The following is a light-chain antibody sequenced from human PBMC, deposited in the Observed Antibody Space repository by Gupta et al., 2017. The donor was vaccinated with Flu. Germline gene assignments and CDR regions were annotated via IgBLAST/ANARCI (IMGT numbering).Light chain of an antibody. J-gene: IGKJ1*01. CDR2: GAS. CDR3: QQYNYWPRT. V-gene: IGKV3-15*01. Sequence: DIVLTQSPATLSVSPGERATLSCRASQSVSSDLAWYQQRPGQAPKRLIYGASTRATGIPATFSGSGSGTEFTLTITSLQSEDFAIYYCQQYNYWPRTFGQWTKVKI. CDR1: QSVSSD.